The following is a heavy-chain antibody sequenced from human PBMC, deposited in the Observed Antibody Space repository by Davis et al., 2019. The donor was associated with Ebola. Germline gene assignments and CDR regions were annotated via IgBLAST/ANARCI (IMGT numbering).Heavy chain of an antibody. J-gene: IGHJ4*02. Sequence: GGSLRLSCAASGFTFSSYAMSWVRQAPGKGLEWVSGISTGGGVTIYADSVKGRFTISRDKSKNTLYLQMNSLRGEDTAVYYCAKRSDYRSFDYWGQGTQVTVSS. CDR1: GFTFSSYA. D-gene: IGHD4-11*01. CDR3: AKRSDYRSFDY. CDR2: ISTGGGVT. V-gene: IGHV3-23*01.